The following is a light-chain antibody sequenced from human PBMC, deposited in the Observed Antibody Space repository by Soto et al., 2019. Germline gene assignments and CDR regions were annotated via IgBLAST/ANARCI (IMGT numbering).Light chain of an antibody. CDR1: QSVGNN. CDR2: EAS. Sequence: EIVLTQSPATLSLSPGERATLSCRASQSVGNNLAWYQQKPGQAPGLLIYEASTRATGIPARFSGSGSGTDFTLTISSLEPEDFAVYYCQQHANWPLTFGR. J-gene: IGKJ4*01. CDR3: QQHANWPLT. V-gene: IGKV3-11*01.